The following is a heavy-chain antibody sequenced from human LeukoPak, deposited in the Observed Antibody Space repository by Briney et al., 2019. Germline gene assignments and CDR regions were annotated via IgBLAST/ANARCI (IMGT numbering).Heavy chain of an antibody. D-gene: IGHD4-23*01. CDR1: GGSISSGSHH. J-gene: IGHJ4*02. V-gene: IGHV4-39*01. CDR3: VRHDGRSGGTMGALDS. Sequence: SETLSLTCTVSGGSISSGSHHWGWFRQSPGKGLEWIGSIYYSRTTYYNLSLNSRVTISVVTSKNQFSLQLNSVTAADTAVYYCVRHDGRSGGTMGALDSWGQGSLVTVSP. CDR2: IYYSRTT.